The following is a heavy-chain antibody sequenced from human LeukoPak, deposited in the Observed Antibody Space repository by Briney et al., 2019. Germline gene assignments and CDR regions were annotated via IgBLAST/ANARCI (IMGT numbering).Heavy chain of an antibody. CDR3: ARDPGTGYPPYFDYYIDV. D-gene: IGHD3/OR15-3a*01. V-gene: IGHV3-11*04. Sequence: KPGGSLRLSCVASGFIFSDYYMTWIRQAPGGGLEWLSGINSSGRGIYYADSVTGRFTISRDNAKNSLYLQINNLRADDTAVYYCARDPGTGYPPYFDYYIDVWGTGTTVTVS. CDR2: INSSGRGI. J-gene: IGHJ6*03. CDR1: GFIFSDYY.